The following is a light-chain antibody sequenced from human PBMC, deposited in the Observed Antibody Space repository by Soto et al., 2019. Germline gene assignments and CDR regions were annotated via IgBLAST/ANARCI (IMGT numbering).Light chain of an antibody. J-gene: IGLJ2*01. CDR2: DVS. V-gene: IGLV2-14*01. CDR1: SSDVGGYNY. Sequence: QSVLTQPATVSGSPGQSITISCTGTSSDVGGYNYVSWYQQHPGKAPKLMIYDVSNRPSGVSNRFSGSKSGNTASLTISGLQAEDEADYYCSSFTSRNTVLFGGGTKLTVL. CDR3: SSFTSRNTVL.